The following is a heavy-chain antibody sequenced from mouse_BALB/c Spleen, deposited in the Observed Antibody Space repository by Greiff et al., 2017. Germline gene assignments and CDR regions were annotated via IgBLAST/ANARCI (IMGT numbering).Heavy chain of an antibody. Sequence: VQLKESGGGLVKPGGSLKLSCAASGFTFSSYAMSWVRQTPEKRLEWVASISSGGSTYYPDSVKGRFTISRDNARNILYLQMSSLRSEDTAMYYCARPYGYDEYYFDYWGQGTTLTVSS. CDR2: ISSGGST. CDR1: GFTFSSYA. V-gene: IGHV5-6-5*01. J-gene: IGHJ2*01. D-gene: IGHD2-2*01. CDR3: ARPYGYDEYYFDY.